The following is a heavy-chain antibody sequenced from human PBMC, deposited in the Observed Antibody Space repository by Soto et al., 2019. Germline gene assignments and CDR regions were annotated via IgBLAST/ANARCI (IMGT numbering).Heavy chain of an antibody. CDR1: GGSISSYY. J-gene: IGHJ4*02. Sequence: QVQLQESGPGLVKPSETLSLTCTVSGGSISSYYWSWIRQSPGKGLELIGYVSYSGSTNYNPSLKRRVTISVDTSKNQFSLKLSSVTAADTAVDYFARGESDFWSGYYSYWGQGTLVTVSS. D-gene: IGHD3-3*01. CDR3: ARGESDFWSGYYSY. V-gene: IGHV4-59*01. CDR2: VSYSGST.